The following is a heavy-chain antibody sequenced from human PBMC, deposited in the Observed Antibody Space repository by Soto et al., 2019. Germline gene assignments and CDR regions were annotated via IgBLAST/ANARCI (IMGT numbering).Heavy chain of an antibody. V-gene: IGHV1-2*02. CDR1: GYTFTDYH. CDR3: AKEYTSPAAWFDP. CDR2: IKPNTGAT. J-gene: IGHJ5*02. Sequence: VASVKVSCKASGYTFTDYHIHWVRPAPGQGLEWMGWIKPNTGATNYAQNFQGRVTMTRYTSLSTVYMELSRLTSDDRAVYYCAKEYTSPAAWFDPWGQGTLVTVSS. D-gene: IGHD6-19*01.